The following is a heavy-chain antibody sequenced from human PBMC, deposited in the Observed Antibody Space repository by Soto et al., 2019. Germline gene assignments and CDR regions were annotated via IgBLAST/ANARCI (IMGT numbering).Heavy chain of an antibody. Sequence: SETLSLTCSVSGGSISSYYWSWIRQPPGKGLEWIGYIYYSGSTNYNPSLKSRVTISVDTSKNQFSLKLSSVTAADTAVYYCARATESGYYYVHDYWGQGTLVTFSS. CDR3: ARATESGYYYVHDY. CDR1: GGSISSYY. V-gene: IGHV4-59*12. D-gene: IGHD3-22*01. CDR2: IYYSGST. J-gene: IGHJ4*02.